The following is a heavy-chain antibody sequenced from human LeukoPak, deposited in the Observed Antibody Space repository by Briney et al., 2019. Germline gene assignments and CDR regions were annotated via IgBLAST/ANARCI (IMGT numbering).Heavy chain of an antibody. CDR1: GFTFSSYA. Sequence: GGSLRLSCAASGFTFSSYAMHWVRQAPGKGLEWVAVISYDGSNKYYADSVKGRFTISRDNSKNTLYLQMNSLRAEDTAVYYCATSPESSGWYYFDYWGRGTLVTVSS. D-gene: IGHD6-19*01. V-gene: IGHV3-30*04. CDR2: ISYDGSNK. CDR3: ATSPESSGWYYFDY. J-gene: IGHJ4*02.